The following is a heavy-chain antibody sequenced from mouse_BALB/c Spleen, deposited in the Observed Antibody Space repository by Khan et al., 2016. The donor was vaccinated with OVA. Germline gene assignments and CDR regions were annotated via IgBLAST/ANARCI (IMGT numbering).Heavy chain of an antibody. CDR2: IDPFSGGA. Sequence: VQLKESGPELMKPGAAVKISCKASGYSFTTYYIHWVLQSPGKSLEWIGYIDPFSGGATYNQKFKGKATLTVDKSSSTAYINLSNLTSEDSAVNYCTRHGYVAWFTYWGQGTLVTVSA. CDR3: TRHGYVAWFTY. CDR1: GYSFTTYY. J-gene: IGHJ3*01. D-gene: IGHD2-2*01. V-gene: IGHV1S135*01.